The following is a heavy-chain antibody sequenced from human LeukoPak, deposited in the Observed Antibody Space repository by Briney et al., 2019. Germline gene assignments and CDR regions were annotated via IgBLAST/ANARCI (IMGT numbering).Heavy chain of an antibody. J-gene: IGHJ4*02. CDR1: GFTFSSYW. Sequence: GGSLRLSCAASGFTFSSYWMSWVRQAPGKGLEWVANMKQDGSEKYYVDSVKGRFTISRDNAKNSLYLQMNSLRAEDTAVYYCAREAHIVVVTAVYYFDYWGQGTLVTVSS. CDR3: AREAHIVVVTAVYYFDY. CDR2: MKQDGSEK. V-gene: IGHV3-7*01. D-gene: IGHD2-21*02.